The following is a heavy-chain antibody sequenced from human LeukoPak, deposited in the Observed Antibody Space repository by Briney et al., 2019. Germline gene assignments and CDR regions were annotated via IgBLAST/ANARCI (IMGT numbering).Heavy chain of an antibody. Sequence: GASVKVSCKVSGHILTELSMHWVRQAPGKGLEWMGGFDPEDGETIYAQKFQGRVTTTEDTSTDTAYMELSSLRSEDTAVYYCATLGSGWYYFDYWGQGTLVTVSS. CDR3: ATLGSGWYYFDY. CDR2: FDPEDGET. D-gene: IGHD6-19*01. J-gene: IGHJ4*02. V-gene: IGHV1-24*01. CDR1: GHILTELS.